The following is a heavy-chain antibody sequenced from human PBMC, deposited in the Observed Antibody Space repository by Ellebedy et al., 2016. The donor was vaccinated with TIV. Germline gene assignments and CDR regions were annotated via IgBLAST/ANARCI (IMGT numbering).Heavy chain of an antibody. CDR3: ARNYYGSGSYYNPNYYDSSGYPYY. V-gene: IGHV1-2*02. D-gene: IGHD3-10*01. J-gene: IGHJ4*02. Sequence: ASVKVSCXASGYTFTGYYMHWVRQAPGQGLEWMGWINPNSGGTNYAQKFQGRVTMTRDTSISTAYMELSRLRSDDTAVYYRARNYYGSGSYYNPNYYDSSGYPYYWGQGTLVTVSS. CDR1: GYTFTGYY. CDR2: INPNSGGT.